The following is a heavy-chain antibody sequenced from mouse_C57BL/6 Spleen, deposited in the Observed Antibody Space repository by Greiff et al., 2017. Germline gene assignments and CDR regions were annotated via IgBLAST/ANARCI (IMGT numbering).Heavy chain of an antibody. CDR3: ARGYGSSYRFAY. J-gene: IGHJ3*01. CDR1: GYTFTSYW. Sequence: QVQLQQPGAELVRPGSSVKLSCKASGYTFTSYWMHWVKQRPIQGLEWIGNIDPSDSETHYNQKFKDKATLTVDKSSSTAYMQLSRLTSEDSAVYYCARGYGSSYRFAYWGQGTLVTVSA. V-gene: IGHV1-52*01. CDR2: IDPSDSET. D-gene: IGHD1-1*01.